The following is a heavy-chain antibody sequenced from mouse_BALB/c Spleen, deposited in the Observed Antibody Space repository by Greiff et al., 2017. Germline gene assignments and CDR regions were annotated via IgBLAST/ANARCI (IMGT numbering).Heavy chain of an antibody. D-gene: IGHD1-1*01. J-gene: IGHJ4*01. CDR2: IWAGGST. CDR3: AREGRTTVVPYAMDY. V-gene: IGHV2-9*02. CDR1: GFSLTSYG. Sequence: VKLVESGPGLVAPSQSLSITCTVSGFSLTSYGVHWVRQPPGKGLEWLGVIWAGGSTNYNSALMSRLSISKDNSKSQVFLKMNSLQTDDTAMYYCAREGRTTVVPYAMDYWGQGTSVTVSS.